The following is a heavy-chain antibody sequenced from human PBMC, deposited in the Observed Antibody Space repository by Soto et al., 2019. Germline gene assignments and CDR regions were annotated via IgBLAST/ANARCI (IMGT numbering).Heavy chain of an antibody. D-gene: IGHD2-15*01. CDR3: ARTVVAATRNYYYGMDV. J-gene: IGHJ6*02. CDR1: GGSVSSGSYY. CDR2: IYYSGST. Sequence: PSETLSLTCTVSGGSVSSGSYYWSWIRQPPGKGLEWIGYIYYSGSTNYNPSLKSRVTISVDTSKNQFSLKLSSVTAADTAVYYCARTVVAATRNYYYGMDVWGHGTTVTVSS. V-gene: IGHV4-61*01.